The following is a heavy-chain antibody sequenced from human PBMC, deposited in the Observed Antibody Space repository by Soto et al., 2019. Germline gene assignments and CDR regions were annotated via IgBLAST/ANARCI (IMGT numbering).Heavy chain of an antibody. CDR1: GGSFSGYY. D-gene: IGHD3-3*01. CDR3: ANTYDNFWSGFYRGYYFDY. V-gene: IGHV4-34*01. Sequence: QVHLQQWGAGLLKPSETLSLTCAVYGGSFSGYYWSWIRQPPGKGLEWIGEINHSGSTNYNPSLKSRVNIAVDTSKNQFSLKLSSVAAADTAVYFCANTYDNFWSGFYRGYYFDYWGQGTLVSLSS. CDR2: INHSGST. J-gene: IGHJ4*02.